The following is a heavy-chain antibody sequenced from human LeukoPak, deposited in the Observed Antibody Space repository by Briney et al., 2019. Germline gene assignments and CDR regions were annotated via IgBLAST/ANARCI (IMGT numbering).Heavy chain of an antibody. V-gene: IGHV3-30*02. CDR1: GFTFSSYG. CDR2: IRYDGSNK. D-gene: IGHD2-21*02. CDR3: AKAGDRDYYYYYMDV. Sequence: PGGSLRLSCAASGFTFSSYGMHWVRQAPGKGLEWVAFIRYDGSNKYYADSVKGRFTISRDNSKNTLYLQMNSLRAEDTAVYYCAKAGDRDYYYYYMDVWGKGTTVTISS. J-gene: IGHJ6*03.